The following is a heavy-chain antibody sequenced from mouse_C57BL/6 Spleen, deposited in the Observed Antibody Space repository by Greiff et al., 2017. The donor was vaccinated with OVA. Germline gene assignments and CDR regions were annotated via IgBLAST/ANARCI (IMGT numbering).Heavy chain of an antibody. D-gene: IGHD1-1*01. Sequence: VQLQQSGAELVKPGASVKLSCKASGYTFTSYWMHWVKQRPGQGLEWIGMIHPNSGSTNYNEKFKSKATLTVDKSSSTAYMQLSSLTSEDSAVYYCAREGNYYGSSLDYWGQGTTLTVSS. J-gene: IGHJ2*01. CDR1: GYTFTSYW. V-gene: IGHV1-64*01. CDR2: IHPNSGST. CDR3: AREGNYYGSSLDY.